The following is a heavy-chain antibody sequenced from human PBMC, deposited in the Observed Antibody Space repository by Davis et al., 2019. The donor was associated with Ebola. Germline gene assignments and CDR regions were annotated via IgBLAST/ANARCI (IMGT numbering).Heavy chain of an antibody. Sequence: GESLKISCAASGFTFSSYWMSWVRQAPGKGLEWVANIKQDGSEKYYADSVKGRFTISRDNSKNTLYLQMNSLRAEDTAVYYCAKAGSNFYYWGQGTLVTVSS. CDR2: IKQDGSEK. V-gene: IGHV3-7*01. CDR3: AKAGSNFYY. J-gene: IGHJ4*02. CDR1: GFTFSSYW. D-gene: IGHD2-15*01.